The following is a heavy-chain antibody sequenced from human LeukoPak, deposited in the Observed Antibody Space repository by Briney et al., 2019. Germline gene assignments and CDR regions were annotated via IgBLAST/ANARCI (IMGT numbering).Heavy chain of an antibody. CDR3: VSAYCGGDCYHSLLTN. J-gene: IGHJ4*02. D-gene: IGHD2-21*02. CDR1: GVSMGSGGYS. CDR2: IYHSGSS. V-gene: IGHV4-30-2*01. Sequence: SETLSLTCAVSGVSMGSGGYSWSWVRQPPGKGLEWIGYIYHSGSSYYNPSLKSRVTIPMDRSKNQFSLRLTSLTAADTAVYYCVSAYCGGDCYHSLLTNWGQGTLVTVSS.